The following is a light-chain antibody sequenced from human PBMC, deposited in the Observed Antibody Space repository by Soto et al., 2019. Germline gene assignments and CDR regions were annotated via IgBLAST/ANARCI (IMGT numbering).Light chain of an antibody. V-gene: IGKV2-28*01. Sequence: DIVMTQSPLSLPVTPGEPASISCRSSQSLLHSNGYNYLDWYLQKPGQSPQLLIYLGSNRASGVPDRFSGSGSGRDFTLKISRVEAEDVGVYYCMQALQTPFTFGPGTKADIK. CDR3: MQALQTPFT. CDR2: LGS. J-gene: IGKJ3*01. CDR1: QSLLHSNGYNY.